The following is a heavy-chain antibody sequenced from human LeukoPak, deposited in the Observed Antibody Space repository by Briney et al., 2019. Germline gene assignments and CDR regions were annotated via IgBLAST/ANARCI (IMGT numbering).Heavy chain of an antibody. CDR2: ISAYNGNT. J-gene: IGHJ5*02. D-gene: IGHD6-13*01. CDR1: GYTFTSYG. Sequence: GASVKVSCKASGYTFTSYGINWVRQAPGQGLEWMGWISAYNGNTNYAQKLQGRVTMTTDTSTSTAYMELRSLRSDDTAVYYCARVQRSSSWYVSGWFDPWGQGTLVTVSS. V-gene: IGHV1-18*01. CDR3: ARVQRSSSWYVSGWFDP.